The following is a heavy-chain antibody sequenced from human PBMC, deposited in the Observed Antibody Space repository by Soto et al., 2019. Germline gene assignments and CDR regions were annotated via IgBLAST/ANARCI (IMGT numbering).Heavy chain of an antibody. V-gene: IGHV4-34*01. CDR3: ARVYHFWSGYVRFDP. CDR1: GGSFSGYY. Sequence: SEALSLTCAVYGGSFSGYYWSWIRQPPGKGLEWIGEINHSGSTNYNPSLKSRVTISVDTSKNQFSLKLSSVTAADTAVYYCARVYHFWSGYVRFDPWGQGTLVTVSS. D-gene: IGHD3-3*01. J-gene: IGHJ5*02. CDR2: INHSGST.